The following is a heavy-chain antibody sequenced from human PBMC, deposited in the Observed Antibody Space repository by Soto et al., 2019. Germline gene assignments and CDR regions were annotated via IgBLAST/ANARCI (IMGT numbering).Heavy chain of an antibody. CDR3: ARDSEGSHASEY. CDR1: GGTFRRSA. Sequence: QVQLVQSGGEVKKPGTSVTVSCMASGGTFRRSAISWVRQAPGHGREWMGAISPVRLAPKNAQKVKGRVTIAADDSTRKAYMELDTPTSDDAADYACARDSEGSHASEYWGQGSLVIVSS. V-gene: IGHV1-69*01. J-gene: IGHJ4*02. D-gene: IGHD3-10*01. CDR2: ISPVRLAP.